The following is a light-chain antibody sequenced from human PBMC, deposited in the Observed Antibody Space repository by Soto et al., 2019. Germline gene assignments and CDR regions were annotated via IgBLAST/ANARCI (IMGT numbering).Light chain of an antibody. CDR2: DVS. V-gene: IGLV2-11*01. Sequence: QSALTQPRSVSGSPGQSVTISCTGNSSDVGGYNYVSWYQQHPGKAPKLMIYDVSKRPSGVPDRFSGSKSGNTASLTISGLQAEDEADYYCCSYAGSYVFGTGTKLTVL. CDR1: SSDVGGYNY. J-gene: IGLJ1*01. CDR3: CSYAGSYV.